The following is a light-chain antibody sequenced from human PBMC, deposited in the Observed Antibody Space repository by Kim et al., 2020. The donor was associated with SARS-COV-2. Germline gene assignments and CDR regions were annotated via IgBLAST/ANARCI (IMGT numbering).Light chain of an antibody. CDR2: GKN. V-gene: IGLV3-19*01. CDR1: SLRSYD. CDR3: NSRDSNDNVV. Sequence: VALGQTVRITCQGGSLRSYDATWYQQKPGQAPIVVIYGKNNRPSGIPDRFSGSSSGNTASLTITGTQAGDEADYYCNSRDSNDNVVFGGGTQLTVL. J-gene: IGLJ2*01.